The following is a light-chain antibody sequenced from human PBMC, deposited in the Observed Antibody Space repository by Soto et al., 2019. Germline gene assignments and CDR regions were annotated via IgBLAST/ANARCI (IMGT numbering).Light chain of an antibody. CDR1: SSNIGINY. CDR2: DDI. V-gene: IGLV1-51*01. J-gene: IGLJ2*01. CDR3: ATWDARLTGVV. Sequence: QSVLTQPPSVSATPGQRVTISCSGSSSNIGINYVSWYRQLPGTTPKLLIYDDIQRPSGIPDRFSGSKSGTSATLGINGLQTGDEADYYCATWDARLTGVVFGGGTKVTVL.